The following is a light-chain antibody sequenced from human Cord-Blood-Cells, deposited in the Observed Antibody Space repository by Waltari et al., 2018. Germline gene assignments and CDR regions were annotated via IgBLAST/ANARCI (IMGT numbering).Light chain of an antibody. V-gene: IGLV2-14*01. CDR3: SSYTSSSVV. J-gene: IGLJ2*01. Sequence: QSALTQPASVSGSPGQSITISCTGTSSDVGGYNYVSWYQQHPGKAPKLMTYDVSKRPSGVSNRFSGSKSCNTASLTISGLQAEAEADYYCSSYTSSSVVFGGGTKLTVL. CDR2: DVS. CDR1: SSDVGGYNY.